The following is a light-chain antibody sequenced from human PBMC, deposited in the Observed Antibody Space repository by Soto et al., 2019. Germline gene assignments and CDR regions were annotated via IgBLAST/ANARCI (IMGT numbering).Light chain of an antibody. CDR1: QSIRSW. CDR3: QQYKSYPLT. Sequence: DIQMTQSPSTLSASVGDRVTITCRASQSIRSWLAWYQQKPGNAPKLLIYQASTLETGVPSRFSGSGSGTEFTLTINSLQPDDCATYYCQQYKSYPLTFGGGTKVDIK. V-gene: IGKV1-5*03. CDR2: QAS. J-gene: IGKJ4*01.